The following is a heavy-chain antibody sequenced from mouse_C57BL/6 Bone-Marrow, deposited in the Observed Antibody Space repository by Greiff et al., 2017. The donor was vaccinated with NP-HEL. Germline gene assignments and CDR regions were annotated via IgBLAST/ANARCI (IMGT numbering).Heavy chain of an antibody. Sequence: VQLQQPGAELVKPGASVKLSCKASGYTFTSYWMHWVKQRPGQGLEWIGMIHPNSGSTNYNEKFKSKATLTADKSSSPAYMQLSSLTSEDSAAYYCASMHLYDYGSSLLPEYFDVWGTGTTVTVSS. CDR1: GYTFTSYW. J-gene: IGHJ1*03. CDR2: IHPNSGST. CDR3: ASMHLYDYGSSLLPEYFDV. V-gene: IGHV1-64*01. D-gene: IGHD1-1*01.